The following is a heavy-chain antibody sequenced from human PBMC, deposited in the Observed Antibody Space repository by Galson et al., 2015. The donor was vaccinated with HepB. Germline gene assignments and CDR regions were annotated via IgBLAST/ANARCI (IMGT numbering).Heavy chain of an antibody. J-gene: IGHJ4*02. Sequence: SLRLSCAASGFTFSSYAMHWVRQAPGKGLEWVAVISYDGRYKYYADSVKGRFTISRDNSKNTLYLQMDSLRDEDTAVYYCAKKAGPGVAATYYFDYWGQGTLVTVSS. CDR1: GFTFSSYA. D-gene: IGHD2-15*01. V-gene: IGHV3-30*04. CDR3: AKKAGPGVAATYYFDY. CDR2: ISYDGRYK.